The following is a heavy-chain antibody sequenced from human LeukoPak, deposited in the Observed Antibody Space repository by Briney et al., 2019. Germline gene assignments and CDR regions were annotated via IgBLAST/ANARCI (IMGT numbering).Heavy chain of an antibody. J-gene: IGHJ4*02. Sequence: ASVKVSCKASGYIFTNHYMHWVRQAPGQGLEWMGLINPSGSSTLYAERFRGRIIMTRDMSTATDYMELSSLRSEDTAVYYCAKVRFDSSGWSDYWGQGTLVTVSS. D-gene: IGHD6-19*01. CDR2: INPSGSST. CDR1: GYIFTNHY. V-gene: IGHV1-46*01. CDR3: AKVRFDSSGWSDY.